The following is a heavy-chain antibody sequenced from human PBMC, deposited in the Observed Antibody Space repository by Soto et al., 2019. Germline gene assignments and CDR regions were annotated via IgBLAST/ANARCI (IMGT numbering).Heavy chain of an antibody. CDR3: ARDSQWLDEIYFDY. CDR1: GGSISSYY. D-gene: IGHD6-19*01. Sequence: SKTLSLTCTVSGGSISSYYWSWIRQPPGKGLEWIGYIYYSGSTNYNPSLKSRVTISVDTSRNQFSLKLSSVTAADTAVYYCARDSQWLDEIYFDYWGQGTLVTVS. J-gene: IGHJ4*02. CDR2: IYYSGST. V-gene: IGHV4-59*01.